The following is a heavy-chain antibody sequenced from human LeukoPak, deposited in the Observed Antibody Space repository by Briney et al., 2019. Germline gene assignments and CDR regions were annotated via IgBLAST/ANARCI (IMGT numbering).Heavy chain of an antibody. CDR2: INHSGST. D-gene: IGHD6-13*01. CDR3: ARGRKYSSSWYGFSYYYGMDV. CDR1: GGSFSGYY. V-gene: IGHV4-34*01. J-gene: IGHJ6*04. Sequence: SETLSLTCAVYGGSFSGYYWGWIRQPPGKGLEWIGEINHSGSTNYNPSLKSRVTISVDTSKNQFSLKLSSVTAADTAVYYCARGRKYSSSWYGFSYYYGMDVWGKGTTVTVSS.